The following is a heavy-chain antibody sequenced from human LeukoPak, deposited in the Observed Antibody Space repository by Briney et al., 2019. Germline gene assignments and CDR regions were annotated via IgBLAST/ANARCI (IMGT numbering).Heavy chain of an antibody. Sequence: PGGSLRLSCAASGFTFSSYAMHWVRQAPGKGLEWVAVIWFDGINTNHADSVKGRFTVSRDNSKHTLFLQMNSLRAEDTAVYFCVRDYCSGGSCYESKWFDPWGQGTLVTVSS. D-gene: IGHD2-15*01. V-gene: IGHV3-33*08. CDR3: VRDYCSGGSCYESKWFDP. CDR2: IWFDGINT. CDR1: GFTFSSYA. J-gene: IGHJ5*02.